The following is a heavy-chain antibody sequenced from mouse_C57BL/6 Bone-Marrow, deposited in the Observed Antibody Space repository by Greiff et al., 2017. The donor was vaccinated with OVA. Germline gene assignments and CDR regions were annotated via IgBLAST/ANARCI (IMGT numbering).Heavy chain of an antibody. CDR3: ARAIVTTRFAY. J-gene: IGHJ3*01. Sequence: QVHVKQPGAELVRPGTSVKLSCKASGYTFTSYWMHWVKQRPGQGLEWIGVIDPSDSYTNYNQKFKGKATLTVDTSSSTAYMQLSSLTSEDSAVYYCARAIVTTRFAYWGQGTLVTVSA. D-gene: IGHD2-5*01. CDR2: IDPSDSYT. V-gene: IGHV1-59*01. CDR1: GYTFTSYW.